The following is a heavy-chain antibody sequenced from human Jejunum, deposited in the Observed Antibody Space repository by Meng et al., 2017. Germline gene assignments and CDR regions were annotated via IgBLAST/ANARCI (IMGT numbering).Heavy chain of an antibody. CDR2: IYHNGGT. V-gene: IGHV4-38-2*02. CDR3: AREDMATMTDYFDN. Sequence: SETLSLTCTVSGYSISSDYYWAWIRQPPGKGLEWIASIYHNGGTYYNPSLKSRVSISVDTSKNQFSLKLSSPTAADTAMYYCAREDMATMTDYFDNWGQGTLVTVSS. CDR1: GYSISSDYY. J-gene: IGHJ4*02. D-gene: IGHD5-24*01.